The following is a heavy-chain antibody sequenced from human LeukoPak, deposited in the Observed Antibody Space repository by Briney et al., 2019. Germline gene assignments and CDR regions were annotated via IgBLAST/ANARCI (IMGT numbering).Heavy chain of an antibody. J-gene: IGHJ4*02. CDR1: GFTFSSYW. CDR2: INQDGSEK. D-gene: IGHD3-10*01. CDR3: VRAIGANVSY. V-gene: IGHV3-7*03. Sequence: GGSLRLSCAASGFTFSSYWMHWVCQAPGKGLEWVANINQDGSEKYYVDTVRGRFTISRDNAENSLYLQMNSLRAEDTAVYYCVRAIGANVSYWGQGTLVTVSS.